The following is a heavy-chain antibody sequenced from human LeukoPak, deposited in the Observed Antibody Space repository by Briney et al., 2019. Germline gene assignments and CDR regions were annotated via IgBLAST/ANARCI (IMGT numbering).Heavy chain of an antibody. CDR1: AGSISSYY. Sequence: SETLSLTSTESAGSISSYYWTWMRHPPGEGLEWIGYTYDNGSPNYNASLKSRVTISLDTSKNQFSLMLNSVTLADTAMYFCARDGGRRGWFDPWGQGTLVTVSS. CDR3: ARDGGRRGWFDP. V-gene: IGHV4-59*01. J-gene: IGHJ5*02. CDR2: TYDNGSP.